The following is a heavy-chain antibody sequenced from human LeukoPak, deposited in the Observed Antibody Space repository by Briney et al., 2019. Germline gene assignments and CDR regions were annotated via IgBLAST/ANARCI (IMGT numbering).Heavy chain of an antibody. D-gene: IGHD4-23*01. CDR1: GGTFSSYA. Sequence: SVKVSCKASGGTFSSYAISWVRQAPGQGLEWVGGIIPIFGTANYAQKFQGRVTITTDESTSTAYMELSSLRSEDTAVYYCARVEDYGGNQAFDYWGQGTLVTVSS. V-gene: IGHV1-69*05. J-gene: IGHJ4*02. CDR2: IIPIFGTA. CDR3: ARVEDYGGNQAFDY.